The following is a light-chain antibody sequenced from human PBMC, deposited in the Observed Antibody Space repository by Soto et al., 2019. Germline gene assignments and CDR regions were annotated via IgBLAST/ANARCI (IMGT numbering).Light chain of an antibody. J-gene: IGLJ1*01. V-gene: IGLV2-14*03. Sequence: QSVLTQPASVSGSPGQSITISCSGTSSDVGGYNYVFWYQHRPGKAPKLMIYDVSNRPSGVSNRFSGSKSGNTASLTISGLQAEDEADYYCSSYTSSSTYVFGTGTKVTVL. CDR3: SSYTSSSTYV. CDR2: DVS. CDR1: SSDVGGYNY.